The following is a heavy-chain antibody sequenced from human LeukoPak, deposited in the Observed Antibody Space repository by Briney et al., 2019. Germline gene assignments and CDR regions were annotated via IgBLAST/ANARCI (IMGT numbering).Heavy chain of an antibody. J-gene: IGHJ4*02. Sequence: SETLSLTCAVSGYSISSGYYWGWIRQPPGKGLEWIGSIYHSGSTYYNPSLKRRVTISVDTSKNQFSLKLSSVTAADTAVYYCARHLDGVDYWGQGTLVTVSS. CDR2: IYHSGST. V-gene: IGHV4-38-2*01. CDR1: GYSISSGYY. CDR3: ARHLDGVDY.